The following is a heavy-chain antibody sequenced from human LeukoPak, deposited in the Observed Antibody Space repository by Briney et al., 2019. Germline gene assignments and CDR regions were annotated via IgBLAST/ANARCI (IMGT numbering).Heavy chain of an antibody. CDR1: GGTFSNYA. V-gene: IGHV1-69*13. J-gene: IGHJ4*02. CDR3: AKEGYTSGWYRY. Sequence: ASVKVSCKASGGTFSNYAISWVRQAPGQGLEWMGGIIPIFVTPSYAQKFQGRITITADESTSTAYMELSSLRSEDTAVYYCAKEGYTSGWYRYWGQGTLVTVSS. CDR2: IIPIFVTP. D-gene: IGHD6-19*01.